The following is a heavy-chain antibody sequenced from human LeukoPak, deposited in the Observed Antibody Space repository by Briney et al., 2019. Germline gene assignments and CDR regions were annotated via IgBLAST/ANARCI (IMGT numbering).Heavy chain of an antibody. CDR3: ARDPVYYDDSGYT. Sequence: SETLSLTCTVSGGSISSHYWSWIRQPPGKGLEWIGDIYYSGSTNYNPSPKSRVTISVDTSKNQFSLKLSSVTAADTAVYYCARDPVYYDDSGYTGGQGTLVTVSS. J-gene: IGHJ4*02. D-gene: IGHD3-22*01. CDR2: IYYSGST. V-gene: IGHV4-59*11. CDR1: GGSISSHY.